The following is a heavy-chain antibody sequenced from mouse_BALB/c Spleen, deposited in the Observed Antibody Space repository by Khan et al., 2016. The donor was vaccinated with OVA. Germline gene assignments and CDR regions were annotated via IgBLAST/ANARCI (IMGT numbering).Heavy chain of an antibody. CDR3: ARVDYGYGFAY. CDR1: GFTFTDYY. CDR2: IRKKASGYTT. Sequence: EVELVESGGGLVQPGGSLRLSCATSGFTFTDYYMNWVRQPPGKALEWLGFIRKKASGYTTEYSPSVTGRFTISRDNSQSILHLQMNTLRAEDSATYYCARVDYGYGFAYWGQGTLVTVSA. J-gene: IGHJ3*01. V-gene: IGHV7-3*02. D-gene: IGHD1-2*01.